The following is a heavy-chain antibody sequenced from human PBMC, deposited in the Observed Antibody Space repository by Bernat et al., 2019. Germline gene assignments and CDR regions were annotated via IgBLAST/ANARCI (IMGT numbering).Heavy chain of an antibody. D-gene: IGHD3-16*02. CDR2: LSGSGGST. J-gene: IGHJ4*02. V-gene: IGHV3-23*01. CDR1: GFTFRRHA. CDR3: AKSVYDYVWGSYRSGYFDY. Sequence: EVQLLESGRGLAPPAGSLRLSCAASGFTFRRHAMSWVRQAPAPFPHCFPALSGSGGSTYYAASVQARFTISRDNSKNTLYLQMNSLRAEDTAVYYCAKSVYDYVWGSYRSGYFDYWGQGTLVTVSS.